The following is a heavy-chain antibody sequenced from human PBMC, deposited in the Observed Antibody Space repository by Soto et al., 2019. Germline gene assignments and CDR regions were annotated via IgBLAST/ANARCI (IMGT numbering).Heavy chain of an antibody. CDR3: ARVTPGNNLYYFSGMDV. Sequence: GGSLRLSCVASGFTFGTYAIHWVRQAPGKGLQWVALISYEGSNTYYADSVKGRFTVSRDNSNSTLYLQMNSLRPEDTGVYYCARVTPGNNLYYFSGMDVWGQGTSVTVSS. D-gene: IGHD1-1*01. CDR2: ISYEGSNT. J-gene: IGHJ6*02. CDR1: GFTFGTYA. V-gene: IGHV3-30-3*01.